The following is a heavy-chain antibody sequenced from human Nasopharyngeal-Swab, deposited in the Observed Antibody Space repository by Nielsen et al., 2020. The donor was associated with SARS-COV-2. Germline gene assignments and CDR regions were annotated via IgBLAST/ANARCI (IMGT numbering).Heavy chain of an antibody. Sequence: SETLSLTCAVYGGSFSGYYWSWIRQPPGKGLEWIGEINHSGSTNYNPSLKSRVTISVDTSKNQFSLKLSSVTAADTAVYYCARGASGLYDFWSGYWLDYWGQGTLFTVSS. CDR1: GGSFSGYY. V-gene: IGHV4-34*01. CDR2: INHSGST. CDR3: ARGASGLYDFWSGYWLDY. J-gene: IGHJ4*02. D-gene: IGHD3-3*01.